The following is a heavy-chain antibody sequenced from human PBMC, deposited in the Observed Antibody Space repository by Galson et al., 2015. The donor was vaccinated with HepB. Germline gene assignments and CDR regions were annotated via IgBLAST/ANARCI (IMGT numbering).Heavy chain of an antibody. CDR2: INPHSGGT. CDR1: GYTFTGYY. Sequence: SVKVSCKASGYTFTGYYIRWARQVPGQGLEWMGWINPHSGGTNYAQKLQGRVTMTRDTSISTAYMGLSSLRSDDTAVYYCASAACTYTTSCSPDFPWGQGTLVTVSS. CDR3: ASAACTYTTSCSPDFP. V-gene: IGHV1-2*02. J-gene: IGHJ5*02. D-gene: IGHD3-16*01.